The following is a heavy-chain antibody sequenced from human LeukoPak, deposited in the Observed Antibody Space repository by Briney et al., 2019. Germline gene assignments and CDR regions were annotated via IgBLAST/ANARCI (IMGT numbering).Heavy chain of an antibody. Sequence: PSETLSLTCTVSGGSISSYYWSRIRQPPGKGLEWIGYIYYSGSTNYNPSLKSRVTISVDKSKDQFSLKLTSVTAADTAVYYCARGDSSGYPDYWGQGSLVTVSS. CDR2: IYYSGST. CDR1: GGSISSYY. V-gene: IGHV4-59*12. CDR3: ARGDSSGYPDY. J-gene: IGHJ4*02. D-gene: IGHD3-22*01.